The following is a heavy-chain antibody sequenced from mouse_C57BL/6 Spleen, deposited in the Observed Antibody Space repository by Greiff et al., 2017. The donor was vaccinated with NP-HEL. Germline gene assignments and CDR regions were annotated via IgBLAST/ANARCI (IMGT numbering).Heavy chain of an antibody. CDR3: ARETGTREGGFAY. Sequence: QVHVKQPGAELVRPGSSVKLSCKASGYTFTSYWMHWVKQRPIQGLEWIGNIDPSDSETHYNQKFKDKATLTVDKSSSTAYMQLSSLTSEDSAVYYCARETGTREGGFAYWGQGTLVTVSA. V-gene: IGHV1-52*01. J-gene: IGHJ3*01. D-gene: IGHD4-1*01. CDR2: IDPSDSET. CDR1: GYTFTSYW.